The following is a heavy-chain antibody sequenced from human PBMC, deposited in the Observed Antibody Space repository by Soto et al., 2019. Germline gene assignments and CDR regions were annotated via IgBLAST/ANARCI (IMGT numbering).Heavy chain of an antibody. CDR1: GGSVTNSSYY. CDR2: VYYRGRS. J-gene: IGHJ4*02. CDR3: VTQRTTVIPQAYFDY. V-gene: IGHV4-39*01. Sequence: SSETLSLTCTVSGGSVTNSSYYWGWIRQSPGKGLEWIGSVYYRGRSYSKSSVKSRVTISVDTSKNQFSLNLTSVTASDTAVYFCVTQRTTVIPQAYFDYWGPGALVTVSS. D-gene: IGHD4-4*01.